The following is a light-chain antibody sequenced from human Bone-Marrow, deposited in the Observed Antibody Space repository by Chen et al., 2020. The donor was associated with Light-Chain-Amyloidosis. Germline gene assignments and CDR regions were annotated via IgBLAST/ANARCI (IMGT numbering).Light chain of an antibody. J-gene: IGLJ3*02. V-gene: IGLV3-21*02. CDR2: ENV. CDR3: QVWDANFDDAV. Sequence: SYVLTQPPSVSVATGQTARITCGGNIIAIKRVHWSQQRPGQAPVLVIFENVDRPPRNPDRFSGTNSGNTATMTIRSMEAGDVADYYCQVWDANFDDAVFGGGTRLTVL. CDR1: IIAIKR.